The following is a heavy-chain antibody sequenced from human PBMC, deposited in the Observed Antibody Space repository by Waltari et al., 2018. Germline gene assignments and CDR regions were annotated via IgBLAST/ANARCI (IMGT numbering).Heavy chain of an antibody. J-gene: IGHJ5*02. CDR2: ISSSNSYI. D-gene: IGHD6-13*01. CDR1: GFTFGSDT. Sequence: EVHLVESGGGLVKPGGSLRLSCEAFGFTFGSDTMNWIRQAPGKGVEGVSSISSSNSYIYYIDPVEGRFTISRDNAKNSLYLEMSSLRVEDTAVYYWARGEQEQLVLTNWFDTWGQGTLVTVSS. CDR3: ARGEQEQLVLTNWFDT. V-gene: IGHV3-21*06.